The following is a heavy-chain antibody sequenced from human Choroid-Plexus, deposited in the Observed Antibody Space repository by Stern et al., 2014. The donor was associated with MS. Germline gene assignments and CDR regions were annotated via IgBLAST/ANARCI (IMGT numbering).Heavy chain of an antibody. CDR1: GFSFSSFG. V-gene: IGHV3-30*18. CDR3: AKDRQYLTFFFDF. J-gene: IGHJ4*02. D-gene: IGHD2/OR15-2a*01. CDR2: ISYDGSK. Sequence: QGQSGGGVVQPGRPLRLSCAASGFSFSSFGMHWVRQAPGKGLEWVALISYDGSKDYADSVKGRFAISRDNSKNTLYLQMNSLRAEDTAVYYCAKDRQYLTFFFDFWGQGSLVTVSS.